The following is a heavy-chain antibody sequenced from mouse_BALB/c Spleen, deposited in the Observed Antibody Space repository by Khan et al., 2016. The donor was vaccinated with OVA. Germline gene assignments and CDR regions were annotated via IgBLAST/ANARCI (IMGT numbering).Heavy chain of an antibody. J-gene: IGHJ4*01. CDR2: IDPYNGNP. CDR1: GYTFTSYN. D-gene: IGHD2-1*01. CDR3: ASYLLWYAMDY. Sequence: VQLKQSGPELVKPGASVKLSCKASGYTFTSYNMYWVKQSHGKNLEWIGDIDPYNGNPTYNQKFKGKATLTVDKSSSTAYMHLNSLTSDDSAVYYCASYLLWYAMDYWGQGTSVTVSS. V-gene: IGHV1S135*01.